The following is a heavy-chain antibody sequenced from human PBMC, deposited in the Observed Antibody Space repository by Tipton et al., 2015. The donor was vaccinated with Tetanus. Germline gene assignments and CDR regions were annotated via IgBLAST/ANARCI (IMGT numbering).Heavy chain of an antibody. J-gene: IGHJ4*02. CDR3: ARGPSYSGAWYHY. V-gene: IGHV4-30-2*01. CDR1: GALLTTGGYS. Sequence: TLSLTCNVTGALLTTGGYSWGWIRQPPGQGLEWIGYIYQTGSTYFNPSLRSRLTMSFKMSKNQFSLKLTSVTPADTAIYYCARGPSYSGAWYHYWGPGAMVTVSP. D-gene: IGHD6-19*01. CDR2: IYQTGST.